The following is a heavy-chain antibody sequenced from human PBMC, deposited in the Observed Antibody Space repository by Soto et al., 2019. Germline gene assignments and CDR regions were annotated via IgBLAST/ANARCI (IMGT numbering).Heavy chain of an antibody. J-gene: IGHJ4*02. CDR1: GFTFSSYG. V-gene: IGHV3-30*18. Sequence: GGSLRLSCAASGFTFSSYGMHWVRQAPGKGLEWVAVVSYDGSDKYYADSVKGRFTVSRDNVKNTLYLQMNSLRGEDTALYHCAKENGYSSSWFDFDYWGPGTLVTVSS. CDR3: AKENGYSSSWFDFDY. CDR2: VSYDGSDK. D-gene: IGHD6-13*01.